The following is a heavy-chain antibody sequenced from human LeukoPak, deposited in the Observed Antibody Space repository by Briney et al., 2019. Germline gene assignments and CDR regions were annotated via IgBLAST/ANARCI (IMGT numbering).Heavy chain of an antibody. CDR3: ARGLLRGYSYGLGSFDY. CDR1: GGSFSGYY. CDR2: INHSGST. Sequence: KPSETLSLTCAVYGGSFSGYYWSWIRQPPGKGLEWIGEINHSGSTNYNPSLKSRVTISVDTSKNQFSLKLSSVTAADTAVYYCARGLLRGYSYGLGSFDYWGQGPLVTVSS. J-gene: IGHJ4*02. D-gene: IGHD5-18*01. V-gene: IGHV4-34*01.